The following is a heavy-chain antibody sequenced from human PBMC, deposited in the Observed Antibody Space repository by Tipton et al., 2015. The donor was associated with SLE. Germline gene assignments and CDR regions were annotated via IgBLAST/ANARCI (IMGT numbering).Heavy chain of an antibody. Sequence: TLSLTCTVSGGSISSRYWSWIRQPPGKGLEWIGYIYYSGSTNYNPSLKSRVTISVDTSKNQFSLKLSSVTAADTAVYYCARDSLNYGGTPEWYFDLWGRGTLVTVSS. CDR3: ARDSLNYGGTPEWYFDL. J-gene: IGHJ2*01. CDR2: IYYSGST. D-gene: IGHD4-23*01. V-gene: IGHV4-59*11. CDR1: GGSISSRY.